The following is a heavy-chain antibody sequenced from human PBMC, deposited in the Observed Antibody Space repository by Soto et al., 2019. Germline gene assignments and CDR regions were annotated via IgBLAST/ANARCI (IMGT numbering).Heavy chain of an antibody. V-gene: IGHV1-2*02. CDR1: GYSLRGNY. J-gene: IGHJ6*02. CDR2: INPNSSGT. CDR3: ARDMIVAGPDNYAMDV. D-gene: IGHD3-22*01. Sequence: ASVKVSCKASGYSLRGNYIHWVRQTLGQGLEWMGWINPNSSGTVYAQKFQGRVTMTRDTSLTTVYMQLNRLTSDDSAVYYCARDMIVAGPDNYAMDVWGQGTTVTVSS.